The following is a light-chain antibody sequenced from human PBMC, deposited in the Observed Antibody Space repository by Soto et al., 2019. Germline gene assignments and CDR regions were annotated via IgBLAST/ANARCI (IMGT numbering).Light chain of an antibody. Sequence: DIQMTQSPSSVSASVGDRVTITCRASQSISSWLAWYQKKPGTVPKLLIYAASILQSGVPSRFSCSGTGPAFTLTITSLQPYDFGTDYWQQGYSCPIAFGQGTCLEIK. CDR1: QSISSW. CDR3: QQGYSCPIA. CDR2: AAS. V-gene: IGKV1-12*01. J-gene: IGKJ5*01.